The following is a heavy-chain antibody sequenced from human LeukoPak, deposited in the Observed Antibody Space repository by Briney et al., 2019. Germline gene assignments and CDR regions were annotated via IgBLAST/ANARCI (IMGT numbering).Heavy chain of an antibody. Sequence: SETLSLTCTVSGGSISSDTYYWGWIRQPPGKGLEWIGSGSTYYNPSLKSRVTISVDTSKNLFSLKLTSVTAADTAVYYCARAGGSGWIVYWGQGTLVTVSS. D-gene: IGHD6-19*01. CDR3: ARAGGSGWIVY. CDR1: GGSISSDTYY. CDR2: GST. V-gene: IGHV4-39*07. J-gene: IGHJ4*02.